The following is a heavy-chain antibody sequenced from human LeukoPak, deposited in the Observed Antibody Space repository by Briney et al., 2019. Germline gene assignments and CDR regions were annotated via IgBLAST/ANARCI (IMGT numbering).Heavy chain of an antibody. CDR1: GFTFSSYW. D-gene: IGHD3-22*01. CDR3: ARGGDDSSGFWSDY. CDR2: ISYDGSNK. V-gene: IGHV3-30-3*01. Sequence: GGSLRLSCAASGFTFSSYWMSWVRQAPGKGLEWVAVISYDGSNKYYADSVKGRFTISRDNSKNTLYLQMNSLRAEDTAVYYCARGGDDSSGFWSDYWGQGTLVTVSS. J-gene: IGHJ4*02.